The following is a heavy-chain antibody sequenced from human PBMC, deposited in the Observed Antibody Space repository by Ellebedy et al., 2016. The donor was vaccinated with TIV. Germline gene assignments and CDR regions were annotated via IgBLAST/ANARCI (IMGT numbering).Heavy chain of an antibody. CDR3: ARTDLRYGMDV. CDR1: GYSISSGYY. Sequence: SETLSLXXTVSGYSISSGYYWGWIRQPPGKGLEWIGSIYHSGSTYYNPSLKSRVAISVDTSKNQFSLKLSSVTAADTAVYYCARTDLRYGMDVWGQGTSVTVS. CDR2: IYHSGST. D-gene: IGHD3/OR15-3a*01. J-gene: IGHJ6*02. V-gene: IGHV4-38-2*02.